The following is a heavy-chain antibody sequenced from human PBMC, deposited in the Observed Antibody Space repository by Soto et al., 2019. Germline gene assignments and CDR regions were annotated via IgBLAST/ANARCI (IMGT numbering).Heavy chain of an antibody. J-gene: IGHJ4*02. CDR2: ISSSSSYI. CDR3: ARRLMYGDYRVYYFDY. CDR1: GFTFSSYS. Sequence: VGSLRLSCAASGFTFSSYSMNWVRQAPGKGLEWVSSISSSSSYIYYADSVKGRFTISRDNAKNSLYLQVNSLRAEDTAVYYCARRLMYGDYRVYYFDYWGQGTLVTVSS. V-gene: IGHV3-21*01. D-gene: IGHD4-17*01.